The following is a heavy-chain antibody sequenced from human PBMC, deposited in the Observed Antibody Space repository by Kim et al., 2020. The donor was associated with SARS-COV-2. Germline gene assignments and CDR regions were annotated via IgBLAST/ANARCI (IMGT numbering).Heavy chain of an antibody. V-gene: IGHV3-23*03. Sequence: YEDSVKGRFPVTRDNSKNTLYLQIASLGAEDTAVYYCATGPPTTGFFFYDTWGQGTLVTASS. D-gene: IGHD4-17*01. CDR3: ATGPPTTGFFFYDT. J-gene: IGHJ5*02.